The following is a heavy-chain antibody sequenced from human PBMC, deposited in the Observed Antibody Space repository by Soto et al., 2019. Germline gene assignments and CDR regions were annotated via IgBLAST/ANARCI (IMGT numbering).Heavy chain of an antibody. CDR1: GGTFIRYA. J-gene: IGHJ5*02. Sequence: AASVKVSCKASGGTFIRYAISWVRQAPGHGLEWMGGIIPIFGTANYTQKFQGRVTITADESTSTAYMELSSLRSEDTAVYYGARVPCSGGSCYLPPTGYWFDPWGQGTLVTVSS. CDR3: ARVPCSGGSCYLPPTGYWFDP. D-gene: IGHD2-15*01. V-gene: IGHV1-69*13. CDR2: IIPIFGTA.